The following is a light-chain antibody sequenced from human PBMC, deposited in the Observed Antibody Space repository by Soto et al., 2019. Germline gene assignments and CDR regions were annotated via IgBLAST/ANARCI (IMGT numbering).Light chain of an antibody. Sequence: QLVLTQPASLSGSPGQSITISCTGTSGDVGGYNLVSWYQQLSGKAPKLIIFDVNDRPSGVSSRFSGSKSGNTASLTISGLQPEDEADYYCSSYASSSTVVFGGGTQLTVL. V-gene: IGLV2-14*01. CDR1: SGDVGGYNL. CDR3: SSYASSSTVV. J-gene: IGLJ2*01. CDR2: DVN.